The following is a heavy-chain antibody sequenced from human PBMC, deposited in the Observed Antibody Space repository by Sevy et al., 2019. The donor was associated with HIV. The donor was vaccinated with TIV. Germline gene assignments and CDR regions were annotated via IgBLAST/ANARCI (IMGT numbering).Heavy chain of an antibody. J-gene: IGHJ4*02. V-gene: IGHV1-69*13. CDR3: ARGVTMIRGGGYXFDX. CDR2: IIPIFGTT. D-gene: IGHD3-22*01. CDR1: GGTXSSYA. Sequence: SVKVSCKASGGTXSSYAIHWVRQAPGQGLEWMGGIIPIFGTTNYAQKFQGRVTITADESTSTSNMELSSLRSEDTAVYYCARGVTMIRGGGYXFDXWGQGTLVTVSS.